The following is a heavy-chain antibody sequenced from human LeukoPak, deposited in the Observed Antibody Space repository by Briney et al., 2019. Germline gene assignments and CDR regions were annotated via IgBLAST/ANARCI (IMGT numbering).Heavy chain of an antibody. CDR2: INAGNGNT. CDR3: ARGKAAADTGDY. J-gene: IGHJ4*02. D-gene: IGHD6-13*01. Sequence: ASVKVSCKASGYTFTSYAMHWVRQAPGQRLEWMGWINAGNGNTKYSQKFQGRVTITRDTSASTAYMELSSLRSEDTAVYYCARGKAAADTGDYWGQGTLVTVSS. V-gene: IGHV1-3*01. CDR1: GYTFTSYA.